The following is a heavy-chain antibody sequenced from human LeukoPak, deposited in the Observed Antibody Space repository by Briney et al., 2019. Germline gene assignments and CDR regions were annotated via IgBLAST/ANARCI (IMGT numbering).Heavy chain of an antibody. D-gene: IGHD4-23*01. CDR1: GGYIITSDHY. J-gene: IGHJ5*02. CDR3: ARERYYYGGKTWFDP. V-gene: IGHV4-39*07. CDR2: IYYTGST. Sequence: PSETLSLTCGVSGGYIITSDHYWGWIRQPPGKGLEWIGSIYYTGSTSTNPFFKSRVTVSVDTSKNQLSLNLTSVTAADTAVYYCARERYYYGGKTWFDPWGQGTLVTVSS.